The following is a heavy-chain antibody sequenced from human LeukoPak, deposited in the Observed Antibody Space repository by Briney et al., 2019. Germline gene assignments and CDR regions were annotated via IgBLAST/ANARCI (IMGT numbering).Heavy chain of an antibody. CDR1: GFTFSTCN. V-gene: IGHV3-48*04. J-gene: IGHJ4*02. CDR3: ARDRAVAGLCDY. CDR2: ISSDSSTI. Sequence: GGSLRFSCVASGFTFSTCNMNWVRQAPGKRLEWVSYISSDSSTIFYAGSVKGRFTISRDNARNSLYLQMNSLRVEDTAVYYCARDRAVAGLCDYWGQGTLVTVSS. D-gene: IGHD6-19*01.